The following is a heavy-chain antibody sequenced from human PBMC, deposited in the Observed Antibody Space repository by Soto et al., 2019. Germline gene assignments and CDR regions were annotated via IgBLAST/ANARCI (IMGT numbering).Heavy chain of an antibody. D-gene: IGHD3-10*01. Sequence: AAVKVSCKASGYIFTGYHIHWVGQAPGGGREWMGWINPNSVDTEYAQNFQGRVTMTRDTSLNLVYMEMSGLMSDDTAVYYCARDERGTRSFDEMDIGGQGTPVTVS. CDR1: GYIFTGYH. CDR2: INPNSVDT. J-gene: IGHJ6*02. CDR3: ARDERGTRSFDEMDI. V-gene: IGHV1-2*02.